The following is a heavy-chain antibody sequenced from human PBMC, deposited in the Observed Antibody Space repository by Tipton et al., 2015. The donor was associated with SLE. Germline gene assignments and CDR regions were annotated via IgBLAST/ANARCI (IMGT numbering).Heavy chain of an antibody. J-gene: IGHJ4*02. CDR1: GFTFSSYW. D-gene: IGHD3-16*01. V-gene: IGHV3-7*01. Sequence: SLRLSCAASGFTFSSYWMSWVRQAPGKGLEWVANIKQDGSEKYYVDSVKGRFTISRDNAKNSLYLQMNSLRAEDTAVYDCARDQGGVLFDYWGQGTLVTVSS. CDR3: ARDQGGVLFDY. CDR2: IKQDGSEK.